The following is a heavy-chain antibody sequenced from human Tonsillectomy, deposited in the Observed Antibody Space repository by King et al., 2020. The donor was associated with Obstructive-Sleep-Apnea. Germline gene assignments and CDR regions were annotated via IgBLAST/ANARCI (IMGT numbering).Heavy chain of an antibody. CDR2: IKQDGSEK. CDR1: GFTFSDYW. D-gene: IGHD4-23*01. Sequence: VQLVESRGGLVQPGGSLRLSCGASGFTFSDYWVNWVRQAPGKGLQWVANIKQDGSEKYYVDSVKGRFTISRDNAKNSLYLQMNSLRAEDTAVYYCARGSGYGDNSYYHYYGLHVWGLGTTVTVSS. CDR3: ARGSGYGDNSYYHYYGLHV. J-gene: IGHJ6*02. V-gene: IGHV3-7*01.